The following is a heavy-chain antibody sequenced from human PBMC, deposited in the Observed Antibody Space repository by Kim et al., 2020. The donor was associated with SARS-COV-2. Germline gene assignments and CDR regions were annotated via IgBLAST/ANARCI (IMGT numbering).Heavy chain of an antibody. CDR3: TTDQPYYYGSGSYLGYYFDY. V-gene: IGHV3-15*01. J-gene: IGHJ4*02. Sequence: RFTISRDDSKNTLYLQMNSLKTEDTAVYYCTTDQPYYYGSGSYLGYYFDYWGQGTLVTVSS. D-gene: IGHD3-10*01.